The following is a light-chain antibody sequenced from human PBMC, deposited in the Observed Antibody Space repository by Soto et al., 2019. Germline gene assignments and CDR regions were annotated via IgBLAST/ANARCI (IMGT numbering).Light chain of an antibody. V-gene: IGKV3-15*01. CDR3: QQYNNWPPST. J-gene: IGKJ1*01. Sequence: EIVMTQSPATLSVSPGERATLSCRASQSVSSNLAWYQQKPGQAPRLLIYGASTRATGIPARFSGSGSGTEFTLTISILQSEDFAVYYCQQYNNWPPSTFGQGT. CDR2: GAS. CDR1: QSVSSN.